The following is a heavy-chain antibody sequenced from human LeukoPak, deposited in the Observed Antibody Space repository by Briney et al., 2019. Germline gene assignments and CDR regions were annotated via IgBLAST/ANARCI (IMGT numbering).Heavy chain of an antibody. CDR1: GYTFIGHY. Sequence: ASVEVSCKTSGYTFIGHYIHWVRQAPGQGLEWMGWINPKNGGANYAPRFQGRVTMTRDRSISTVHMEVTRLTSDDTAVYYCARASFWESPINWFDPWGQGTLVTVSS. V-gene: IGHV1-2*07. D-gene: IGHD3-3*01. J-gene: IGHJ5*02. CDR3: ARASFWESPINWFDP. CDR2: INPKNGGA.